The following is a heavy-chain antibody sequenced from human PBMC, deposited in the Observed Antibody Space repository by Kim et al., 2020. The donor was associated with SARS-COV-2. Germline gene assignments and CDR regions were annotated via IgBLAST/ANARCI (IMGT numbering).Heavy chain of an antibody. Sequence: SETLSLTYTVSGGSVSSGSYYWSWIRQPPGKGLEWIGYIYYSGSTNYNPSLKSRVTISVDTSKNQFSLKLSSVTAADTAVYYCARVPYFDWLPTHPDDAFDIWGQGTMVTVSS. V-gene: IGHV4-61*01. CDR2: IYYSGST. CDR1: GGSVSSGSYY. D-gene: IGHD3-9*01. J-gene: IGHJ3*02. CDR3: ARVPYFDWLPTHPDDAFDI.